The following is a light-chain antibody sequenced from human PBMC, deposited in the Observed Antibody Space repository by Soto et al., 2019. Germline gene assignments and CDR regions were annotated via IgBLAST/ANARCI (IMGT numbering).Light chain of an antibody. V-gene: IGLV2-11*01. J-gene: IGLJ3*02. Sequence: QSALTQPRSVSGSPGQSVTISCTGTTSDVAGYNFVSWYQQHPGKAPKLMIYDVSKRPSGVPDRFSGSKSGYTASLTISGLQAEDESDYYCAVWDDSLNGWVFGGGTKLTVL. CDR3: AVWDDSLNGWV. CDR1: TSDVAGYNF. CDR2: DVS.